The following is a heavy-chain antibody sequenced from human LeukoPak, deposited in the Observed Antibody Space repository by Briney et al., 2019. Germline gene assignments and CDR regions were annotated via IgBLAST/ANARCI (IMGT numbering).Heavy chain of an antibody. J-gene: IGHJ5*02. CDR1: GRPISSGSYY. D-gene: IGHD5-12*01. Sequence: PSQTLSLTCTLSGRPISSGSYYWSWIRQHPGKGREWIGYIYYSGSTYYNPSLESRATISVDTSKNQFSLKLTSVTAADTALYYCARDLSGHGNWFDPWGQRTLVTVSP. CDR3: ARDLSGHGNWFDP. V-gene: IGHV4-31*03. CDR2: IYYSGST.